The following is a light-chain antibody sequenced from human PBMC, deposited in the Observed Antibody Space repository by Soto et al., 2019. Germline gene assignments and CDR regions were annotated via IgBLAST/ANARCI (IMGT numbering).Light chain of an antibody. CDR1: QSVSTD. CDR2: GAS. CDR3: QQYNEWPLT. V-gene: IGKV3-15*01. Sequence: EIVMTQSPATLSVSPGERASLSCRASQSVSTDLAWYQQKPAQAPRLLIYGASTRATGIPARFSGGGSGTEFTLTISSPQSADFAVYYCQQYNEWPLTFGGGTKVDIK. J-gene: IGKJ4*01.